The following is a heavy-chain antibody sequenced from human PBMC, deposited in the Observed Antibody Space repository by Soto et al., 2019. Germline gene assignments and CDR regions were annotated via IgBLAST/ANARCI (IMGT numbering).Heavy chain of an antibody. CDR3: AIQQLDYFDY. J-gene: IGHJ4*02. Sequence: GSLRLSCAASGFTFSSYSMNWVRQAPGKGLEWVSPISSSSSYIYYADSVKGRFTISRDNAKNSLYLQMNSLRAEDTAVYYCAIQQLDYFDYWGQGTLVTVSS. CDR1: GFTFSSYS. CDR2: ISSSSSYI. D-gene: IGHD6-13*01. V-gene: IGHV3-21*01.